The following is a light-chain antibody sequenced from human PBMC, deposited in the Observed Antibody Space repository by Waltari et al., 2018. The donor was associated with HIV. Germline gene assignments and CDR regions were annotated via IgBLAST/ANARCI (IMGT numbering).Light chain of an antibody. CDR1: SSNVGSDDL. J-gene: IGLJ1*01. Sequence: QSALTQPASVSGSPGQSITISCTGTSSNVGSDDLVSWYQQHPGEAPKLIIYEVTNRPSGVSNRFSGSKSGNTASLTISGLQAEDEADYYCCSCPRSGIRYVFGTGTKLTVL. V-gene: IGLV2-23*02. CDR3: CSCPRSGIRYV. CDR2: EVT.